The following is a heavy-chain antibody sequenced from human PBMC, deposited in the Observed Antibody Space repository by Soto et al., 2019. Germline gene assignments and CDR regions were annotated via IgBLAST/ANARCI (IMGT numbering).Heavy chain of an antibody. Sequence: SETLSLTCTVSGGSISSYYWSWIRQPPGKGLEWIGYIYYSGITNYNPSLKSRVTISVDTSKNQFSLKLSSVTAADTAVYYCARYKSNYYYAMDVWGPGTTVTLSS. J-gene: IGHJ6*02. V-gene: IGHV4-59*01. CDR2: IYYSGIT. CDR1: GGSISSYY. D-gene: IGHD1-20*01. CDR3: ARYKSNYYYAMDV.